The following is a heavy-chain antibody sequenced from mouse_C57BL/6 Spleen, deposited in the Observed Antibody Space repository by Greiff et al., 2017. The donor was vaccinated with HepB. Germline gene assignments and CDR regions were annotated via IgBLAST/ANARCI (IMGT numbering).Heavy chain of an antibody. Sequence: QVQLQQPGAELVKPGASVKLSCKASGYTFTSYWMQWVKQRPGQGLEWIEEIDPSDSYTNYNQKFKGKATLAVDTAASTAYMQRSSLTSEDSAVYYCARMIDYYGSSYEGGYFDVWGTGTTVTVSS. D-gene: IGHD1-1*01. CDR3: ARMIDYYGSSYEGGYFDV. CDR2: IDPSDSYT. CDR1: GYTFTSYW. V-gene: IGHV1-50*01. J-gene: IGHJ1*03.